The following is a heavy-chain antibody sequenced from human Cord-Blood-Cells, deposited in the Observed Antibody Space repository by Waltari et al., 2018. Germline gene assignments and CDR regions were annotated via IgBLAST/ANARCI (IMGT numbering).Heavy chain of an antibody. Sequence: QVQLQQWGAGLLKPSETLSLTCAAYGWSFSGYYWSWIRQPPGKGLEWIGEINHSGSTNYNPSLKSRVTISVDTSKNQFSLKLSSVTAADTAVYYCARGYGSGTRYGMDVWGQGTTVTVSS. CDR1: GWSFSGYY. J-gene: IGHJ6*02. CDR3: ARGYGSGTRYGMDV. D-gene: IGHD3-10*01. V-gene: IGHV4-34*01. CDR2: INHSGST.